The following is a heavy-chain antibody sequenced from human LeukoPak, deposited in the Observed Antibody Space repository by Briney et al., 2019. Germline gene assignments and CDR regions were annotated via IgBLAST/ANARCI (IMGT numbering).Heavy chain of an antibody. D-gene: IGHD6-13*01. CDR2: IYYSGST. CDR1: GGSISSGDYY. CDR3: ARLDSSSWYYYGMDV. J-gene: IGHJ6*02. Sequence: PSETLSLTCTVSGGSISSGDYYWSWIRQPPGKGLEWIGYIYYSGSTYYNPSLKSRVTISVDTSKNQFSLKLSSVTAADTAVYYCARLDSSSWYYYGMDVWGQGTTVTVSS. V-gene: IGHV4-30-4*01.